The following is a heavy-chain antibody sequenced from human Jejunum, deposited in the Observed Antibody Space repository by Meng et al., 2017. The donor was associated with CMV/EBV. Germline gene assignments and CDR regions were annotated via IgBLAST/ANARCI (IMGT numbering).Heavy chain of an antibody. V-gene: IGHV3-74*01. CDR2: VNSDGSIT. D-gene: IGHD5-24*01. J-gene: IGHJ4*02. Sequence: LSCTGSGFSFSSFWLHWVRQVPGKGLMWVSGVNSDGSITIYADSVKGRFTISRDNAKSTLYLEMNSLRAEDTAMYYCARSQLLGPSDSWGQGTLVTVSS. CDR3: ARSQLLGPSDS. CDR1: GFSFSSFW.